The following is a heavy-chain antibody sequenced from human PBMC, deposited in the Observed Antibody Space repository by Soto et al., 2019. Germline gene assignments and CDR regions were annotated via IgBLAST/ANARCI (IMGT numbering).Heavy chain of an antibody. Sequence: QVQVVQSGAEVKKPGASVKVSCKTSGYTFTNYHVHWVRQAPGQGLEWMGAINPNGGSTTYAQHVHGRVTMTSVSSTSTVYMEMGSLRSDDSAVYYCALPKNTLGWYNFWGQGTLVTVS. J-gene: IGHJ4*02. CDR3: ALPKNTLGWYNF. V-gene: IGHV1-46*01. CDR2: INPNGGST. CDR1: GYTFTNYH. D-gene: IGHD6-19*01.